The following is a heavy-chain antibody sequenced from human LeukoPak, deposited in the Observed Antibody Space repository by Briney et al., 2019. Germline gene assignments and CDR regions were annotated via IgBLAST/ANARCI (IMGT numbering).Heavy chain of an antibody. CDR2: IYTRGST. D-gene: IGHD3-3*01. J-gene: IGHJ4*02. Sequence: SQTLSLTCTVSGGSISSGSYYWSWIRQPAGKGLQWIGRIYTRGSTNYNPSLKSRVTISVDTSKNQFSLKLSSVTAADTAVYYCARGGYDFWSGYGPVDYWGQGTLVTVSS. CDR3: ARGGYDFWSGYGPVDY. CDR1: GGSISSGSYY. V-gene: IGHV4-61*02.